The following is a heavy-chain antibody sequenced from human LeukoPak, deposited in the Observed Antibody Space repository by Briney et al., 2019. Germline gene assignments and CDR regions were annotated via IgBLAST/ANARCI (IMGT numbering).Heavy chain of an antibody. V-gene: IGHV4-34*01. J-gene: IGHJ5*02. Sequence: SSETLSLTCAVYGGSFSGYYWSWIRQPPGKGLEWIGEINHSGSTNYNPSLKSRVTISVDTSKNQFSLKLSSVTAADTAVYYCARGLRRWFDPRGQGTLVTVSS. CDR1: GGSFSGYY. CDR2: INHSGST. CDR3: ARGLRRWFDP. D-gene: IGHD6-6*01.